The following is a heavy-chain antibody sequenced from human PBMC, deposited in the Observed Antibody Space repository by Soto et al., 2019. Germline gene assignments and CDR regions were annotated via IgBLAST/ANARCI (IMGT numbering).Heavy chain of an antibody. CDR1: GGSFSGYY. Sequence: SETLCLTCAVYGGSFSGYYWSWIRQPPGKGLEWIGEINHSGSTNYNPSLKSRVTISVDRSKNQFSLKLSSVTAADTAVYYCARGIEAEYYYGSSWFDPWGQGTLVTVSS. V-gene: IGHV4-34*01. D-gene: IGHD3-10*01. CDR2: INHSGST. CDR3: ARGIEAEYYYGSSWFDP. J-gene: IGHJ5*02.